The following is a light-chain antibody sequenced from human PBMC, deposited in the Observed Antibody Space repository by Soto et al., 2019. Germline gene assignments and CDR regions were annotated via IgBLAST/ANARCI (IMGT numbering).Light chain of an antibody. J-gene: IGKJ1*01. V-gene: IGKV3-20*01. Sequence: EVVLTQSPGTLSLSPGERATLSCRASQSVRNSFLAWYQQKPGQAPRLLIYDTSCRATGIPDRFSGSGSGTDFTLTISRVQPEDFAVYYCQQYSNSPQTFGQGTKVEI. CDR1: QSVRNSF. CDR3: QQYSNSPQT. CDR2: DTS.